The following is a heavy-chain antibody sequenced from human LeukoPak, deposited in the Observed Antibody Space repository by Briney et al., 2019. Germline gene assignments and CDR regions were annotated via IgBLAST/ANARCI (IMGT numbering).Heavy chain of an antibody. CDR1: GFTFSSNA. J-gene: IGHJ1*01. D-gene: IGHD2-15*01. Sequence: GGSLRLSCSASGFTFSSNAMHWVRQAPGKGLEYVSAIASSGGSTYYADSVKGRFTISRDNAKNTLYLQMSSPRAEDTAVYYCVKSSGGSYLNWGQGALVTVSS. CDR2: IASSGGST. CDR3: VKSSGGSYLN. V-gene: IGHV3-64D*09.